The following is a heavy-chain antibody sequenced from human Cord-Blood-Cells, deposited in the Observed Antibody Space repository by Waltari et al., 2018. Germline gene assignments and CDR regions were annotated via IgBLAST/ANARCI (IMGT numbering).Heavy chain of an antibody. V-gene: IGHV4-34*01. CDR2: IKHRGST. D-gene: IGHD3-3*01. CDR1: GGSFSGYY. Sequence: QVQLQQWGAGLLKPSETLSLTCAVYGGSFSGYYWSWIRQPPGKGLEWIGEIKHRGSTNYNPSLKSRVTISVDTSKNQFSLKRSSVTAADTAVYYCARGRPTYYDFWSGYYTGRYFDYWGQGTLVTVSS. J-gene: IGHJ4*02. CDR3: ARGRPTYYDFWSGYYTGRYFDY.